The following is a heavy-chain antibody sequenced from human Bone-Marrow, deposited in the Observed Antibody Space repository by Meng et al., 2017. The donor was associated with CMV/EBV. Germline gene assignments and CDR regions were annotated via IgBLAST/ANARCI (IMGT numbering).Heavy chain of an antibody. V-gene: IGHV4-34*01. CDR3: AREKGNYGGAYNWFDP. CDR1: GGSFSGYY. Sequence: SETLSLTCAVYGGSFSGYYWSWIRQPPGKGLEWIGEINHSGSTNYNPSLKSRVTISVDTSKNQFSLKLSSVTAADTAVYYCAREKGNYGGAYNWFDPWGQGTRVTGSS. D-gene: IGHD4-23*01. CDR2: INHSGST. J-gene: IGHJ5*02.